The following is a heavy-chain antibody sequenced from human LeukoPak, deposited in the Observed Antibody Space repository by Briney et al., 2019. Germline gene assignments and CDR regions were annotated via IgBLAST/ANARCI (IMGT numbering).Heavy chain of an antibody. D-gene: IGHD3-3*01. V-gene: IGHV3-7*03. J-gene: IGHJ4*02. Sequence: GGSLRLSCAASGFTFSSYWMSWVRQAPGKGLEWVANIKQDGSEKYYVDSVKGRFTISRDNAKNSLYLQMNSLRSEDTAVYYCARESGGGYYDFWSGSHHFDYWGQGTLVTVSS. CDR2: IKQDGSEK. CDR3: ARESGGGYYDFWSGSHHFDY. CDR1: GFTFSSYW.